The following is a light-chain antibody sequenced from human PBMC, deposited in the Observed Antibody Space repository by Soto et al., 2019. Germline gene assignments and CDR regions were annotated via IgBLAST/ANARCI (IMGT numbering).Light chain of an antibody. V-gene: IGKV3-15*01. CDR2: GAS. Sequence: EIVLTQSPATLSLSPGERVTLSCRARQSVGSNLAWYQQKPGQAPRLLIYGASTRATGIPARFSGSGSETEFTLTISSLQAEDSAVYFCQQYNNWPTWTFGQGTKVDIK. J-gene: IGKJ1*01. CDR1: QSVGSN. CDR3: QQYNNWPTWT.